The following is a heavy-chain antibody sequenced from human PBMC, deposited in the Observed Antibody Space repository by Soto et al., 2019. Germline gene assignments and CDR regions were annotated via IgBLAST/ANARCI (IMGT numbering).Heavy chain of an antibody. CDR1: GGTFSSYA. V-gene: IGHV1-69*13. J-gene: IGHJ6*02. Sequence: GASVKGACKASGGTFSSYAISWVRQAPGQGLEWMGGIIPIFGTANYAQKFQGRVTITADESTSTAYMELSSLRSEDTAVYYCARRGQTVYYYYGMDVWGQGTTVPVSS. CDR2: IIPIFGTA. CDR3: ARRGQTVYYYYGMDV.